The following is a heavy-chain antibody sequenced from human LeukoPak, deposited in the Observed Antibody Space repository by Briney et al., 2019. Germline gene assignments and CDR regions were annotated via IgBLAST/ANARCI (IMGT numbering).Heavy chain of an antibody. CDR1: GFTFSNAW. Sequence: GGSLRLPCTASGFTFSNAWMSWVRQAPGKGLEWVGRIKSKSDGGTTDYAAPVKGRFTISRDDSKNTLYLQMNSLKTEDTAVYYCIRLWFGEFIWGQGTMVSVSS. CDR2: IKSKSDGGTT. D-gene: IGHD3-10*01. J-gene: IGHJ3*02. CDR3: IRLWFGEFI. V-gene: IGHV3-15*01.